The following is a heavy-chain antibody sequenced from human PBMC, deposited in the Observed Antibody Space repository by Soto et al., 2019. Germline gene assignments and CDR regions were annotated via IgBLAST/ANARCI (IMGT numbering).Heavy chain of an antibody. CDR3: ARALRTAANDAFDI. V-gene: IGHV3-7*01. D-gene: IGHD2-2*01. J-gene: IGHJ3*02. CDR2: INEDGSAK. CDR1: GFTFSNDW. Sequence: GGSLRLSCAASGFTFSNDWMNWVRQAPGKGLEWVANINEDGSAKYYLDSVRGRFTISRDNAKNSLYLQMNSLRAEDTAVYFCARALRTAANDAFDIWGQGTMVTVSS.